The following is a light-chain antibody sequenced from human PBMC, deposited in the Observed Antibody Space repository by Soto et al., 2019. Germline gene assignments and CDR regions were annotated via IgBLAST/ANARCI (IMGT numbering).Light chain of an antibody. J-gene: IGLJ3*02. V-gene: IGLV1-47*01. Sequence: QAVVTQPPSASGSPGQRVTISCSGSSSNIGSNSVYWYQHLPGTAPKLLIQKNDQRPSGVPDRFSGSKSGTSASLAISGLRSEDEADYYCAAWDDSLSGWLFGGGTKLTVL. CDR3: AAWDDSLSGWL. CDR1: SSNIGSNS. CDR2: KND.